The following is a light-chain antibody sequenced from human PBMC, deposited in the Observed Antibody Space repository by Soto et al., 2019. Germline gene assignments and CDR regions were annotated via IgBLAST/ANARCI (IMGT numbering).Light chain of an antibody. CDR3: MQGLQIRT. CDR1: QSLLHSNGYNY. V-gene: IGKV2-28*01. Sequence: DIVMTQSPLSLPVTPGEPASISCRSSQSLLHSNGYNYLDWYLQKPGQSPQLLIYLGSNRASGVPDRFSGSGSGTDFTLKISRVEAEDVGVYYCMQGLQIRTFGQGTKVEIK. J-gene: IGKJ1*01. CDR2: LGS.